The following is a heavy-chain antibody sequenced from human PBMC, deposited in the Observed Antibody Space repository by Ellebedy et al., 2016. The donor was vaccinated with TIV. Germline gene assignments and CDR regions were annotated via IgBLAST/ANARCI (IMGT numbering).Heavy chain of an antibody. D-gene: IGHD6-19*01. CDR2: IHHSGST. J-gene: IGHJ4*02. CDR3: ARRSSYWSALDF. CDR1: GDSISSSNW. Sequence: MPSETLSLTCAVSGDSISSSNWWSWVRQPPGKGLEWIGEIHHSGSTNYNPSLKSRVTISKDTSKNQFSLKLTSVTAADTAVYYCARRSSYWSALDFWGQGTLATVSS. V-gene: IGHV4-4*02.